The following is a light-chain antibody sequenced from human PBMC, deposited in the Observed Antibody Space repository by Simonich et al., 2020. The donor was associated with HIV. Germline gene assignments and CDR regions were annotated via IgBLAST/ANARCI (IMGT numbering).Light chain of an antibody. J-gene: IGKJ1*01. CDR3: QQRSNWPWT. CDR2: GAS. V-gene: IGKV3-11*01. CDR1: QSVSSN. Sequence: EIVMTQSPGTLSVSPRERATLFCSASQSVSSNLAWYQQKPGQAPRLLIYGASNRATGIPARFSGSGSGTDFTLTISSLEPEDFAVYYCQQRSNWPWTFGQGTKVEIK.